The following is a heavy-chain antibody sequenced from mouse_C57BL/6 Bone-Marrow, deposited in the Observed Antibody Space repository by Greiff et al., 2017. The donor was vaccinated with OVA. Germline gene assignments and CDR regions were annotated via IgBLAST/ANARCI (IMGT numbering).Heavy chain of an antibody. CDR2: IWWGDDK. Sequence: QVTLQESGPGILQPSQTLSLTCSFSGFSLSAFDMGVGWLRQPSGQGLEWRAHIWWGDDKYYPPALKSQLTSTKHTSENLAFLKIANVDTADTATYSCARMRGFYAVDYWGQGTSVTVTS. CDR3: ARMRGFYAVDY. CDR1: GFSLSAFDMG. V-gene: IGHV8-8*01. J-gene: IGHJ4*01.